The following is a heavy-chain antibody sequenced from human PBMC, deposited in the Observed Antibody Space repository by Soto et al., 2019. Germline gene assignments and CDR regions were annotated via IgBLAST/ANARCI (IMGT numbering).Heavy chain of an antibody. D-gene: IGHD6-19*01. Sequence: GEYLKIYCKGSGYIFTSCWIVWGRQMPGKGLEWMGIIYLGDSDTRYSPSFQGQVTISADKSISTAYLQWSSLKASDTAMYYCARAVAGTGIDYWGQGTLVTVSS. V-gene: IGHV5-51*01. CDR2: IYLGDSDT. J-gene: IGHJ4*02. CDR3: ARAVAGTGIDY. CDR1: GYIFTSCW.